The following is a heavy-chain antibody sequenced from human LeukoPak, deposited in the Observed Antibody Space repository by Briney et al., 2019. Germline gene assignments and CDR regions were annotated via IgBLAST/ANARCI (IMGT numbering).Heavy chain of an antibody. Sequence: SETLSLTCAVYGGSFSGYYWSWIRQPPGKGLEWIGEINHSGSTNYNPSLKSRVTISVDTSKNQFSLKLSSVTAADTAVYYCARGRPVGLFQHWGQGALVTVSS. CDR2: INHSGST. CDR1: GGSFSGYY. CDR3: ARGRPVGLFQH. V-gene: IGHV4-34*01. D-gene: IGHD4-23*01. J-gene: IGHJ1*01.